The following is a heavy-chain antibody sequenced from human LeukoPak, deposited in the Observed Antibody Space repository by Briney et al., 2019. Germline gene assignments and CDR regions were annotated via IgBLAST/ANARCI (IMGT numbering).Heavy chain of an antibody. D-gene: IGHD3-10*01. CDR3: AKRDYYGSGSPFYFDY. J-gene: IGHJ4*02. CDR2: ISGSGGST. V-gene: IGHV3-23*01. Sequence: PGGSLRLSCAASGFTFSSYAMSWVRQAPGKGLEWVSAISGSGGSTYYADSVKGRFTISRDNSKNTLYLQMNSLRAEDTAVYYCAKRDYYGSGSPFYFDYWGQGTLVTVSS. CDR1: GFTFSSYA.